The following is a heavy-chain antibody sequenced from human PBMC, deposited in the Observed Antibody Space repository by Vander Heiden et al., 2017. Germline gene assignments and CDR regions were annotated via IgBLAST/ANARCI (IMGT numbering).Heavy chain of an antibody. Sequence: EVQLVASARGLVQTAGSLRHSGTASGFTFSNYAMTWVRPAPGKGLEWVSYISSRGSTIYYAESVKGRFTISRDNAKNSLYLQMNSLRAEDTAVFYCARARSSGGASPNRYYYGMDVWGHGTTVTVSS. CDR1: GFTFSNYA. J-gene: IGHJ6*02. CDR2: ISSRGSTI. D-gene: IGHD6-19*01. V-gene: IGHV3-48*03. CDR3: ARARSSGGASPNRYYYGMDV.